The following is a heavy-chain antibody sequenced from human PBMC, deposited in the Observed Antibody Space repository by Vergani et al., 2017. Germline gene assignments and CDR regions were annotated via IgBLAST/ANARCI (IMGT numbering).Heavy chain of an antibody. V-gene: IGHV4-59*01. D-gene: IGHD4-11*01. CDR2: IYYSGST. CDR3: ARFARLQVSPLDY. CDR1: GGSISSYY. Sequence: QVQLQESGPGLVKPSETLSLTCTVSGGSISSYYWSWIRQPPGKGLEWIGYIYYSGSTNYNPSLKSRVTMSVDTSKNQFSLKLSSVTAADTAVYYCARFARLQVSPLDYWGQGTLVTVSS. J-gene: IGHJ4*02.